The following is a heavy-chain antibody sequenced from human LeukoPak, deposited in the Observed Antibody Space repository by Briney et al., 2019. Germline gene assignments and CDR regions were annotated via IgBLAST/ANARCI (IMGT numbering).Heavy chain of an antibody. V-gene: IGHV1-18*01. J-gene: IGHJ1*01. CDR3: AREEEGIAVAGTYFQH. Sequence: ASVKVSCKASGYTFTSYGISWGRQAPGQGLEWMGWISAYNGNTNYAQKLQGRVTMTTDTSTSTSYMELRSLRSDDTAVYYCAREEEGIAVAGTYFQHWGQGTLVSVSS. D-gene: IGHD6-19*01. CDR2: ISAYNGNT. CDR1: GYTFTSYG.